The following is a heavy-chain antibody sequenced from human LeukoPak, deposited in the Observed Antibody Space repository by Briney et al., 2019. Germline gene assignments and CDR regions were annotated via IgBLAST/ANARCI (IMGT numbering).Heavy chain of an antibody. CDR2: ISYNGNT. J-gene: IGHJ5*02. CDR1: GDSIRNYY. CDR3: ARRWLVYRGWFDP. V-gene: IGHV4-59*01. Sequence: PSETLSLTCTVSGDSIRNYYWSWIRQPPGKGLEWIGYISYNGNTNHNPSLKSRVAISVDTSKNQFSLTLTSVTAADTAVYYCARRWLVYRGWFDPWGQGTLVTVSS. D-gene: IGHD6-19*01.